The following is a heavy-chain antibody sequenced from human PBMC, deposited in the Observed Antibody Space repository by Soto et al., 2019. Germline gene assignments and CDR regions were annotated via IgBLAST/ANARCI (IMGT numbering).Heavy chain of an antibody. CDR1: GFTFTNFG. D-gene: IGHD6-13*01. Sequence: QVQLVESGGGVVQPGTSLGLSCATSGFTFTNFGIHWVRQAPGKGLEWVAVTSYDGNNIYYGDSVKGRFTISRDNSKNTLYLQMDSLRLEDTAVYYCAKTQSSGWYGVDYWGQGALVTVSS. V-gene: IGHV3-30*18. CDR3: AKTQSSGWYGVDY. J-gene: IGHJ4*02. CDR2: TSYDGNNI.